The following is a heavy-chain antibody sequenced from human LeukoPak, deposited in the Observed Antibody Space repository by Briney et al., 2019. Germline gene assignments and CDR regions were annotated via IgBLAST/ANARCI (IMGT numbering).Heavy chain of an antibody. CDR1: GFTFSSYG. CDR2: IRYDGSNK. CDR3: AKGLYGRRGDYYYGMDV. Sequence: PGASLRLSCAASGFTFSSYGMHWVRQAPGKGLEWVAFIRYDGSNKYYADSVKGRFTISRDNSKNTLYLQMNSLRAEDTAVYYCAKGLYGRRGDYYYGMDVWGQGTTVTVSS. J-gene: IGHJ6*02. D-gene: IGHD2-15*01. V-gene: IGHV3-30*02.